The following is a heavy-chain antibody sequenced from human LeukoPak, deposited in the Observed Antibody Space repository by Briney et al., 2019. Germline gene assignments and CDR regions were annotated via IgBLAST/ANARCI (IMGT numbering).Heavy chain of an antibody. Sequence: PSETLSLTCTVSGGSISAYYWSWIRQPPGKGLERIGYIYNSGSANYNPSLQSRVTILIDTSKKQFSLKVSSVTAADTAVYYCAREAAVGTGGFDYWGQGTLVTVSS. CDR3: AREAAVGTGGFDY. CDR2: IYNSGSA. J-gene: IGHJ4*02. V-gene: IGHV4-59*01. CDR1: GGSISAYY. D-gene: IGHD6-13*01.